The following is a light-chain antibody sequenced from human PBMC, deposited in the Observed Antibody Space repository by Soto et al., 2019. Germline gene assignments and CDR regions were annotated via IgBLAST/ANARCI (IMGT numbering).Light chain of an antibody. CDR1: QTISTY. V-gene: IGKV1-33*01. J-gene: IGKJ5*01. Sequence: DIQMTQSPSSLSASVGDRVTITCRASQTISTYLNWYQQKPGKAPKVRIYGASSLQSGVPTRFSGSGSGTDFTFTISSLQPEDIATYYCQQYDNVPITFGQGTRLEIK. CDR2: GAS. CDR3: QQYDNVPIT.